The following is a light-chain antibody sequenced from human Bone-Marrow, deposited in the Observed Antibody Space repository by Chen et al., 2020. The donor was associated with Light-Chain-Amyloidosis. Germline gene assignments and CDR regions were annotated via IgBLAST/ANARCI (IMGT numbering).Light chain of an antibody. CDR2: GNS. Sequence: QSVLTQPPSVSGAPGQRVTISCTGSSSNIGAGYDVHWYQQLPGTAPKLLIYGNSNRPSGVPDRFSGSKSGTSASLAITVLQAEDEADYYGQSYDSSLSVHVFGTGTKVTVL. CDR3: QSYDSSLSVHV. J-gene: IGLJ1*01. V-gene: IGLV1-40*01. CDR1: SSNIGAGYD.